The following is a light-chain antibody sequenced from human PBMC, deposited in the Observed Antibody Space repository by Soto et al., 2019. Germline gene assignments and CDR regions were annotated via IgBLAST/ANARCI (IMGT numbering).Light chain of an antibody. V-gene: IGKV1-39*01. CDR2: DAS. CDR3: LQEYNSPRP. Sequence: DIQMTQSPSSLSASVGDRVTITCRASQSISSYLNWYQQKPGKAPKLLIYDASSLESGVPSRFSGSGSGTDFNLSISGLQPEDLATYYCLQEYNSPRPFGQGTKVDI. CDR1: QSISSY. J-gene: IGKJ1*01.